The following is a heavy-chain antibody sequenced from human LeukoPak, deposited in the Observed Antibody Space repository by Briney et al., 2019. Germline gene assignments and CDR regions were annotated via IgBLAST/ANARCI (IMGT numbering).Heavy chain of an antibody. CDR1: GYIFTSYG. CDR2: INTNTGNP. D-gene: IGHD3-22*01. Sequence: ASVKVSCKASGYIFTSYGMNWVRQAPGQGLEWMGWINTNTGNPTYAQGFTGRFVFSLDTSVSTAYLQISSLKAEDTAVYYCARGTHYYDSSGYYSELGLRDIWGQGTMVTVSS. CDR3: ARGTHYYDSSGYYSELGLRDI. J-gene: IGHJ3*02. V-gene: IGHV7-4-1*02.